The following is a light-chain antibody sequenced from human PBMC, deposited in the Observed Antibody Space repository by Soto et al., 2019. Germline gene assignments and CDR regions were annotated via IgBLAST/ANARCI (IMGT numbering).Light chain of an antibody. CDR2: TDN. V-gene: IGLV1-47*02. CDR1: SSNIGTNA. CDR3: AAWDASLSAVV. Sequence: QSVLTQPPSASGTPGQRVTFSCSGSSSNIGTNAVHWYQQLPGTAPKLIIYTDNQRPSGVPDRFSGSKSGTSASLAISGLRSEDEADYYCAAWDASLSAVVFGGGTKLTV. J-gene: IGLJ2*01.